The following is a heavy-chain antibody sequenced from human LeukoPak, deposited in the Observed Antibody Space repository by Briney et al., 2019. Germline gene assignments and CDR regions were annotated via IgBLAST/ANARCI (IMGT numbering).Heavy chain of an antibody. CDR2: IGSSGRTI. J-gene: IGHJ4*02. V-gene: IGHV3-11*04. CDR3: ARGLSGYASSLGY. D-gene: IGHD6-6*01. Sequence: GGSLRLSCAASGITFSDYYMSWIRQAPGKGLEWVSYIGSSGRTIYYADSVKGRFTISRDNAKNSLYLQMNSLRAEDTAVYYCARGLSGYASSLGYWGQGTLVTVSA. CDR1: GITFSDYY.